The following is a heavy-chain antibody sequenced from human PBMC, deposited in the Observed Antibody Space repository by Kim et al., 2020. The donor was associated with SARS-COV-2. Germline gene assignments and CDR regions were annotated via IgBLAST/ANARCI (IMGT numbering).Heavy chain of an antibody. J-gene: IGHJ6*02. V-gene: IGHV3-23*01. D-gene: IGHD2-21*02. CDR1: GFTLSCYA. CDR2: ISSSGSNT. Sequence: GGSLRLSCTASGFTLSCYAMTWVRQAPGKGLEWVSLISSSGSNTDYADSVKGRFTISRDTSKNTLYLQMDSLRAEDTALYYCARRGAGAGLHCGVDVGGQGTTVSVS. CDR3: ARRGAGAGLHCGVDV.